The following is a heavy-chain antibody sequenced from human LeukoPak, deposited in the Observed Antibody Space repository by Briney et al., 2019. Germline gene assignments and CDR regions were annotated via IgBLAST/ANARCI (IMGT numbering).Heavy chain of an antibody. V-gene: IGHV4-59*01. CDR3: ARGVYIAAAQYGY. D-gene: IGHD6-13*01. Sequence: PSETLSLTCTVSGGSISGYYWGWIRQPPGKGLEWIGYIYYSGTTNYNPSLKSRVTISVDTSKNQFSLKLSSVTAADTAVYYCARGVYIAAAQYGYWGQGTLVTVSS. J-gene: IGHJ4*02. CDR2: IYYSGTT. CDR1: GGSISGYY.